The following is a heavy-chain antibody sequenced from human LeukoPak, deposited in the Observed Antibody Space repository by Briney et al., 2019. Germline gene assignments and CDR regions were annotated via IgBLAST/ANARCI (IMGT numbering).Heavy chain of an antibody. Sequence: SETLSLTCAVYGGSFSGYYWSWIRQPPGEGLEWIGEINHSGSTNYNPSLKSRVTISVDTSKNQFSLKLSSVTAADTAVYYCARNDFWSGYTFDYWGQGTLVTVSS. CDR2: INHSGST. CDR1: GGSFSGYY. V-gene: IGHV4-34*01. CDR3: ARNDFWSGYTFDY. D-gene: IGHD3-3*01. J-gene: IGHJ4*02.